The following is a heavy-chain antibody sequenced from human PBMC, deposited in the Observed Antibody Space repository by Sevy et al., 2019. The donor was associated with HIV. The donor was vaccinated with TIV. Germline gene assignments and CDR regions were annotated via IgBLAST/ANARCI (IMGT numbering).Heavy chain of an antibody. CDR1: GFTFSTYA. V-gene: IGHV3-23*01. Sequence: GGSLRLSCAASGFTFSTYAMSWVRQAPGKGLEWVSAISACGGDTYYADSVKGRFTISRDNSKNTLFLQMNSLRAGDTALYYCARPGPYTSGYPSDYWGQGTLVTVSS. CDR2: ISACGGDT. CDR3: ARPGPYTSGYPSDY. D-gene: IGHD3-22*01. J-gene: IGHJ4*02.